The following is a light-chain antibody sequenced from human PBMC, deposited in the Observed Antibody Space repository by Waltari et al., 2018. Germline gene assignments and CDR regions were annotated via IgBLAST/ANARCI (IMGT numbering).Light chain of an antibody. Sequence: QSALTQPASVSGSPGQSITIPCTGTSSDVFPSNSVSWYQQYPGKAPKLIIYDVSYRPSGVSSRFAGSKSGNTASLTISGLQAEDEADYYCNSYTTISTWVFGGGTKLTVL. J-gene: IGLJ3*02. CDR1: SSDVFPSNS. CDR2: DVS. CDR3: NSYTTISTWV. V-gene: IGLV2-14*03.